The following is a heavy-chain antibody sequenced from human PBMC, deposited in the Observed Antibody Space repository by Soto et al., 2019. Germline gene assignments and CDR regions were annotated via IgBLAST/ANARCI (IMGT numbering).Heavy chain of an antibody. CDR3: ARDGIAAAGTIYYGMDV. V-gene: IGHV4-31*03. J-gene: IGHJ6*02. CDR2: IYYSGST. CDR1: GGSISSGGYY. D-gene: IGHD6-13*01. Sequence: QVQLQESGPGLVKPSQTLSLTCTVSGGSISSGGYYWSWIRQHPGKGLEWIGYIYYSGSTYYNPSLKRRVTISVDTSKNQFSLKLSSVTAADTAVYYCARDGIAAAGTIYYGMDVWGQGTTVTVSS.